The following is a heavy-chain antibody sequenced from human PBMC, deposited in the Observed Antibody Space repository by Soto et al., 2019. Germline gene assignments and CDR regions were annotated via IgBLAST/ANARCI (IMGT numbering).Heavy chain of an antibody. CDR2: INHSGDT. Sequence: PSETLSLTCTVHGGSFIGYYWSWIRQPPGKGLEWIGEINHSGDTNYNPSLKSRISISIDTSKNQFSLTVTSVTAADTALYYCATVNTVTSYFFESWGQGTPVTVSS. V-gene: IGHV4-34*01. D-gene: IGHD4-17*01. CDR1: GGSFIGYY. CDR3: ATVNTVTSYFFES. J-gene: IGHJ4*01.